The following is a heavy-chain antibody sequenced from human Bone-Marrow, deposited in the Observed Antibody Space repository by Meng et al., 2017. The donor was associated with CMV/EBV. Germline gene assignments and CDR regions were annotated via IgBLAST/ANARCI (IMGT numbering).Heavy chain of an antibody. Sequence: GESLKISCAASGFTVSSNYMSWVRQAPGKGLEWVSVIYSGGSTYYADSVKGRFTISRDNSKNTLYLQLNSLRAEDTAVYYCARARRDYDSSGYYNRDEYYFDYWGQGKLVNVAS. J-gene: IGHJ4*02. CDR3: ARARRDYDSSGYYNRDEYYFDY. CDR2: IYSGGST. D-gene: IGHD3-22*01. V-gene: IGHV3-53*01. CDR1: GFTVSSNY.